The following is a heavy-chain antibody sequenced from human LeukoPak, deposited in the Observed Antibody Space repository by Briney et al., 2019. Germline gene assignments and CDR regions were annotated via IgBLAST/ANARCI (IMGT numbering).Heavy chain of an antibody. D-gene: IGHD5-12*01. V-gene: IGHV3-30*04. Sequence: GRSLRLSCAASGFTFSSHAMHWVRQAPGKGLEWVAVISYDGSNKYYADSVKGRFTISRDNSKNTLYLQMSSLRAEDTAVYYCARDFYDGYVGWFDPWGQGTLVTVSS. CDR1: GFTFSSHA. CDR2: ISYDGSNK. J-gene: IGHJ5*02. CDR3: ARDFYDGYVGWFDP.